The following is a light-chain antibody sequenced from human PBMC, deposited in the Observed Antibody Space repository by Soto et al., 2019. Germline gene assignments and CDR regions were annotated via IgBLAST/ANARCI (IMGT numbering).Light chain of an antibody. Sequence: DLQMTQFPSSLSASVGDRVTVTCRASQSISRYLNWYQQMSGRAPKLLIYGASNLRSGVPSRFSGSGSETDFTLTINNVQPEDSATYYCQQSYNIPITFGQGTRLEIK. V-gene: IGKV1-39*01. CDR1: QSISRY. CDR2: GAS. J-gene: IGKJ5*01. CDR3: QQSYNIPIT.